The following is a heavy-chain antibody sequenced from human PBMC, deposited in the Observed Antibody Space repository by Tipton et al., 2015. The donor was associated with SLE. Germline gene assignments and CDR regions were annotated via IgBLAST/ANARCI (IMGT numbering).Heavy chain of an antibody. CDR2: IYYSGST. CDR3: ARGEMDVFDI. J-gene: IGHJ3*02. CDR1: GGSISSHY. V-gene: IGHV4-59*11. Sequence: GLVKPSETLSLTCTVSGGSISSHYWSWIRQPPGKGLEWIGCIYYSGSTNYNPSLNSRVTLSVDMSKNQFSLKLSSVTAADTAVYYCARGEMDVFDIWGQGTVVSVSS.